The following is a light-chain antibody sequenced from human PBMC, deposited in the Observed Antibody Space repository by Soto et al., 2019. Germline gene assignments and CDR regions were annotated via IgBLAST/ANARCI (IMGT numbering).Light chain of an antibody. Sequence: HLTQSPSSLSASVGHMVIITCRASQSVSRSLNWYQQTAGRPPKLLIFAASSLHSGVPSRFSGAGSGTHFTLPISSLKTEDFATYYCQQNAITPTWTFGQGTKVDI. CDR3: QQNAITPTWT. J-gene: IGKJ1*01. CDR2: AAS. V-gene: IGKV1-39*01. CDR1: QSVSRS.